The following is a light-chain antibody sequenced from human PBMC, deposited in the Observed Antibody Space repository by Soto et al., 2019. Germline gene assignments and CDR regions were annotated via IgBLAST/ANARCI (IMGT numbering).Light chain of an antibody. CDR1: QDISNY. V-gene: IGKV1-33*01. CDR3: QQYHNLPPYT. J-gene: IGKJ2*01. CDR2: DAS. Sequence: DIQMTQSPSSLSASVGDRVTITCQASQDISNYLNWYQQKPGKAPKLLIYDASNLEPGVPSRFSGSGSGPDFTLTIRSLQPEDIPTYYCQQYHNLPPYTFGHGTQLPIK.